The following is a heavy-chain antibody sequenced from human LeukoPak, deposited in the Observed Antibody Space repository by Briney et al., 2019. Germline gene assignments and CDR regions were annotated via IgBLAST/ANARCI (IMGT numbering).Heavy chain of an antibody. CDR3: ARDYSSSWSRSAFDI. CDR1: GFTFSSYA. V-gene: IGHV3-30*04. D-gene: IGHD6-13*01. Sequence: GRSLRLSCAASGFTFSSYAMHWVHQAPGKGLEWVAVISYDGSNKYYADSVKGRFTISRDNSKNTLYLQMNSLRAEDTAVYYCARDYSSSWSRSAFDIWGQGTMVTVSS. CDR2: ISYDGSNK. J-gene: IGHJ3*02.